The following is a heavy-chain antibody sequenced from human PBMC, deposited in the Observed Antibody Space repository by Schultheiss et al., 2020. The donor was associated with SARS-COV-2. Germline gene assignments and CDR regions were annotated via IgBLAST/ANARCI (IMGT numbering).Heavy chain of an antibody. D-gene: IGHD3-22*01. J-gene: IGHJ5*02. V-gene: IGHV3-48*02. CDR2: ISSSSSTI. Sequence: GESLKISCAASGFTFSSYAMHWVRQAPGKGLEWVSYISSSSSTIYYADSVKGRFTISRDNAKNSLYLQMNSLRDEDTAVYYCARALLTDYYDSSGYYPSEFDPWGQGTLVTVSS. CDR3: ARALLTDYYDSSGYYPSEFDP. CDR1: GFTFSSYA.